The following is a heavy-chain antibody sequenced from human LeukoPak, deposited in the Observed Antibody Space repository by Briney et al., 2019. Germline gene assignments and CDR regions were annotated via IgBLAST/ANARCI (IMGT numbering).Heavy chain of an antibody. CDR1: GGSISSSSYY. D-gene: IGHD3-10*01. V-gene: IGHV4-39*07. CDR3: ASTMVRGSRFDY. Sequence: TSETLSLTCTVSGGSISSSSYYWGWIRQPPGKGLEWIGSIYYSGSTYYNPSLKSRVTISVDTSKNQFSLKLSSVTAADTAVYYCASTMVRGSRFDYWGQGTLVTVSS. CDR2: IYYSGST. J-gene: IGHJ4*02.